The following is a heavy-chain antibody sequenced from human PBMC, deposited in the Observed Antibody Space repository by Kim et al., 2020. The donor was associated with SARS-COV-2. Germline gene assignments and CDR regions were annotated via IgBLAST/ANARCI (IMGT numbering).Heavy chain of an antibody. D-gene: IGHD3-10*01. CDR1: GFTFSSYA. J-gene: IGHJ2*01. Sequence: GGSLRLSCAASGFTFSSYAMHWVRQAPGKGLEWVAVISYDGSNKYYADSVKGRFTISRDNSKNTLYLQMNSLRAEDTAVYYCARSNVLLWFGELGGYFDL. CDR2: ISYDGSNK. CDR3: ARSNVLLWFGELGGYFDL. V-gene: IGHV3-30*04.